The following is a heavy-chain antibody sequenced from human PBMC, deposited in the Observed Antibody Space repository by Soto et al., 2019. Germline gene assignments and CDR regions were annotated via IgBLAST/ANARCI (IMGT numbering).Heavy chain of an antibody. J-gene: IGHJ4*02. CDR3: AKDLLMISFGGVIAHFDY. CDR2: ISGSGGKT. CDR1: GFTFSIYA. D-gene: IGHD3-16*02. V-gene: IGHV3-23*01. Sequence: TGGSLRLSCTVSGFTFSIYAMSWVRQAPGEGLEWVSSISGSGGKTYYADSVKGRFTISRDNSKNTLYLQMNSLRAEDTAVYYCAKDLLMISFGGVIAHFDYWGQGTQVTVSS.